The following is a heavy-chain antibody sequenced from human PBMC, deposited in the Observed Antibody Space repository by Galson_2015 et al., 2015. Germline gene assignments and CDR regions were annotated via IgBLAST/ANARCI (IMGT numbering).Heavy chain of an antibody. D-gene: IGHD6-13*01. CDR3: ASIAAAGIMDV. Sequence: LTCTVSGGSISSGSYYWSWIRQPAGKGLEWIGRIYTSGSTNYNPSLKSRVTISVDTSKNQFSLKLSSVTAADTAVYYCASIAAAGIMDVWGQGTTVTVSS. J-gene: IGHJ6*02. V-gene: IGHV4-61*02. CDR1: GGSISSGSYY. CDR2: IYTSGST.